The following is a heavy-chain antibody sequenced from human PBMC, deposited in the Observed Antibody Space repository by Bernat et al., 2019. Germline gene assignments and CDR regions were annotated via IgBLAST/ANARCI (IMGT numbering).Heavy chain of an antibody. V-gene: IGHV1-46*03. J-gene: IGHJ4*02. CDR2: INPTDGST. Sequence: QVQLVQSGAEVKKPGASVKVSCKTSGYTFTSYHMHWVRQAPGQGLEWMAIINPTDGSTSFAQMFQDRLTMTRDTSTSTFYMELYNLRSDDTAVYYCARGSGSFQPTDYWGQGTLVTVSS. CDR1: GYTFTSYH. D-gene: IGHD1-26*01. CDR3: ARGSGSFQPTDY.